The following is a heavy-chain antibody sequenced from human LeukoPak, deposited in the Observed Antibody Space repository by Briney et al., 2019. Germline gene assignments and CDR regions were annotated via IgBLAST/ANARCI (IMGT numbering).Heavy chain of an antibody. CDR3: ARGLRGTKDYSNYYLSY. V-gene: IGHV1-2*02. CDR2: INPNSGGT. Sequence: ASVKVSCKASGYTFTGYYMHWVRQAPGQGLEWMGWINPNSGGTNYAQKFQGRVAMTRDTSISTAYMELSRLRSDDTAVYYCARGLRGTKDYSNYYLSYWGQGTLVTVSS. D-gene: IGHD4-11*01. J-gene: IGHJ4*02. CDR1: GYTFTGYY.